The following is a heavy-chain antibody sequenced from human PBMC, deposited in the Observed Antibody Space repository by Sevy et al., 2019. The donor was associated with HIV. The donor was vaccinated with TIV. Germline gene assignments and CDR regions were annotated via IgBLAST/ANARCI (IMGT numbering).Heavy chain of an antibody. CDR1: GFTFSSYG. D-gene: IGHD4-17*01. CDR2: IIYDGSNQ. V-gene: IGHV3-30*18. Sequence: GGSLRLSCAASGFTFSSYGMHWVRQAPGKGLEWVAVIIYDGSNQYYTDSVKGRFTISRDDSKNTLYLQMNSLRAEDTAVYYCAKDHALTTLWVNNWFESWGHGTLVTVSS. J-gene: IGHJ5*01. CDR3: AKDHALTTLWVNNWFES.